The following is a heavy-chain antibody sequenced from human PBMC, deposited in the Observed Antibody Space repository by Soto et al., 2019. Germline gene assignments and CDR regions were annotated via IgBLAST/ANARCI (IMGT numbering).Heavy chain of an antibody. CDR2: IYYSGST. V-gene: IGHV4-31*03. J-gene: IGHJ5*02. CDR1: GGSISSGGYY. D-gene: IGHD3-16*02. CDR3: ARDRLSYWFDP. Sequence: QVQLQESGPGLVKPSQTLSLTCTVSGGSISSGGYYWNWIRQHPGKGLEWIGYIYYSGSTYYNPSIKSRVTISVDTSKNQFSLKLSSVTAADTAVYYCARDRLSYWFDPWGQGTLVTVSS.